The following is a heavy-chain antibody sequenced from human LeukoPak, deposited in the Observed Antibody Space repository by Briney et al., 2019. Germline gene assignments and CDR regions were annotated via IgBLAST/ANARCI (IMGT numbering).Heavy chain of an antibody. Sequence: GGSLRLSCSASGFSFSTYAMSWVRQAPGKGLNGVSRITGTGSTTQYAESVKGRFTISRDNSRNTLYLQMNSLRVEDTAVYYCARQPNWNDLGRFDPWGQGTLVTASS. CDR3: ARQPNWNDLGRFDP. J-gene: IGHJ5*02. V-gene: IGHV3-23*01. D-gene: IGHD1-1*01. CDR1: GFSFSTYA. CDR2: ITGTGSTT.